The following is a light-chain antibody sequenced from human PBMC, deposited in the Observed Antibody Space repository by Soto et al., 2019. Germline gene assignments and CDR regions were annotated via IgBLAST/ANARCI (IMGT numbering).Light chain of an antibody. V-gene: IGKV1-39*01. CDR2: FAS. CDR1: QSINKY. Sequence: DIEMTQSPSSLSASLGDRVTITCRASQSINKYLNWYQQRSGQAPKLLIYFASTLQREVPLRFSGDGSGTAFTLTIINFQPEDIGTYYCQQGYSFPLTFGVGTEVEI. J-gene: IGKJ4*01. CDR3: QQGYSFPLT.